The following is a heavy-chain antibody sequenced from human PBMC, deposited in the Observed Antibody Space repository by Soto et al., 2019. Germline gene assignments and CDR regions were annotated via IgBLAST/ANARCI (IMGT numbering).Heavy chain of an antibody. Sequence: QVQLVQSGAEVTKPGASVTVSCKASGYTFTNFGISWMRQAPGQGLEWMGWISPFNGHTHYAQKFQGRVALTTDTSTSTAFLLLRSLRSDDTAAYYCAREPPRATAGLNYFDPWGQGTLVTVSS. J-gene: IGHJ5*02. CDR3: AREPPRATAGLNYFDP. V-gene: IGHV1-18*01. CDR1: GYTFTNFG. D-gene: IGHD6-13*01. CDR2: ISPFNGHT.